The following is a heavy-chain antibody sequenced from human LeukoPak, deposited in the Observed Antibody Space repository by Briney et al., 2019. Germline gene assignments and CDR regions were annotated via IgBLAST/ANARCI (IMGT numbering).Heavy chain of an antibody. Sequence: SVRLSYKASGDTFTIYAISWVRQAPGQGLEWMGGILPIFGTANYAQTLQGRVTITTDESTSTAYMELSSLRSEDTAVYYCAVGEYSSSGVFDYWGQGTLVTVSS. D-gene: IGHD6-6*01. CDR3: AVGEYSSSGVFDY. J-gene: IGHJ4*02. CDR1: GDTFTIYA. CDR2: ILPIFGTA. V-gene: IGHV1-69*05.